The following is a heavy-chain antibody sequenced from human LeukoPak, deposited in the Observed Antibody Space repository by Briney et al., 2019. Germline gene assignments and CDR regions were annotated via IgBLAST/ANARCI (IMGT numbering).Heavy chain of an antibody. Sequence: SETLSLTCAVYGGPFSGYYWSWIRQPPGKGLEWIGEINHSGSTNYNPSLKSRVTISVDTSKNQFSLKLSSVTAADTAVYYCARGRGKLQSSWGQGTLVTVSS. V-gene: IGHV4-34*01. CDR1: GGPFSGYY. CDR2: INHSGST. D-gene: IGHD1-7*01. J-gene: IGHJ4*02. CDR3: ARGRGKLQSS.